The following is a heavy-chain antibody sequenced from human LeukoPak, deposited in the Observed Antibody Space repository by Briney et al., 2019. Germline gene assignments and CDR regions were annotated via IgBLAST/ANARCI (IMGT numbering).Heavy chain of an antibody. CDR1: GPTFSVYA. D-gene: IGHD6-13*01. CDR3: AKEAAAGYFDY. Sequence: PGGSLRLSCAASGPTFSVYAMSWVRQAPGKGLEWVSGISGSGTGTYYADSVKGRFTISRDNSKNTLYLQMNSLRAEDTAVYYCAKEAAAGYFDYWGQGTLVTVSS. V-gene: IGHV3-23*01. J-gene: IGHJ4*02. CDR2: ISGSGTGT.